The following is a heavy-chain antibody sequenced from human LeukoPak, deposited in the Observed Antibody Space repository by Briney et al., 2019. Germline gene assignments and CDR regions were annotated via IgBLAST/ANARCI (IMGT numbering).Heavy chain of an antibody. CDR1: GGSISSGIYY. CDR3: SRGSAPAAYYYFDS. CDR2: IYYSGST. V-gene: IGHV4-31*03. Sequence: SQTLSLTCTVSGGSISSGIYYWSWIRQHPGKGLEWIGYIYYSGSTYYNPSLQSRVTISVDTSENQFSLKLSSVTAADTAVYFCSRGSAPAAYYYFDSWGQGTLVTVPS. D-gene: IGHD2-2*01. J-gene: IGHJ4*02.